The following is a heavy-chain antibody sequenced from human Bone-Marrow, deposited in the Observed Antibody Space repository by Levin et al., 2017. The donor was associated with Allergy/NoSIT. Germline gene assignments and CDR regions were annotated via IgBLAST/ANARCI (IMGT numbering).Heavy chain of an antibody. CDR3: ARGFSSWWPSTYGMDV. J-gene: IGHJ6*02. CDR1: GFTFSHYA. CDR2: ISATSSAT. Sequence: GGSLRLSCAASGFTFSHYAVNWVRQGPGKGLEWISYISATSSATYYAGSVKGRFTISRDNDQDSLYLQMSSLRVDDTAVYYCARGFSSWWPSTYGMDVWGQGTTVTVSS. D-gene: IGHD2-15*01. V-gene: IGHV3-48*01.